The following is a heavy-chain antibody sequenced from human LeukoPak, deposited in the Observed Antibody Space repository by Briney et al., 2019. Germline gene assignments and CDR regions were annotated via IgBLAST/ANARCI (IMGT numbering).Heavy chain of an antibody. V-gene: IGHV3-30*18. CDR2: TSYDGSYK. Sequence: GGSLRLSCAASEFNFSTYGMHWVRQAPGKGLEWVAVTSYDGSYKFYADSVKGRFTISRDNSKSTLYLQMNSLRAEDTAVYYCAKVAISRYFDYWGQGTLVSVSS. CDR3: AKVAISRYFDY. J-gene: IGHJ4*02. D-gene: IGHD3-3*02. CDR1: EFNFSTYG.